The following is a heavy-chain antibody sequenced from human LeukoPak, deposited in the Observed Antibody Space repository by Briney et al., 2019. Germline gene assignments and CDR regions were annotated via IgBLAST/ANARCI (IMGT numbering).Heavy chain of an antibody. CDR1: GFTFSSCG. V-gene: IGHV3-30*02. CDR3: AKGVGIAVAGLTNWFDP. Sequence: PGGSLRLSCAASGFTFSSCGMHWVRQAPGKGLDWVAFIRYDGSNKYYADSVKGRFTISRDNSKNTLYLQMNSLRAEDTAVYYCAKGVGIAVAGLTNWFDPWGQGTLVTVSS. D-gene: IGHD6-13*01. J-gene: IGHJ5*02. CDR2: IRYDGSNK.